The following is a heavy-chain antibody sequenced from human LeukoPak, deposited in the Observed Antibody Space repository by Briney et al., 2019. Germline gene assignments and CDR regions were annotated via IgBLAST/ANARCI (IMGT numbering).Heavy chain of an antibody. V-gene: IGHV3-53*01. CDR2: IYSGGST. CDR3: ARLWFGELSFDY. CDR1: GFTFSNYA. J-gene: IGHJ4*02. Sequence: GGSLRLSCAASGFTFSNYAIRWVRQAPGKGLEWVSVIYSGGSTYYADFVKGRFTISRDNSKNTLYLQMNSLRAEDTAVYYCARLWFGELSFDYWGQGTLVTVSS. D-gene: IGHD3-10*01.